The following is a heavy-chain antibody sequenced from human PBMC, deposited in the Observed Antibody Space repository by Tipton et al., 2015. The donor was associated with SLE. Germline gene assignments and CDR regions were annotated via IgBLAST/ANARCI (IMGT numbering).Heavy chain of an antibody. CDR2: IYYSGST. CDR3: ARGPMGILDY. D-gene: IGHD7-27*01. Sequence: TLSLTCTVSGGSISSSSYYWGWIRQPPGKGLEWIGYIYYSGSTNYNPSLKSRVTISVDTSKNQFSLKLSSVTAADTAVYYCARGPMGILDYWGQGTLVTVSS. J-gene: IGHJ4*02. V-gene: IGHV4-61*05. CDR1: GGSISSSSYY.